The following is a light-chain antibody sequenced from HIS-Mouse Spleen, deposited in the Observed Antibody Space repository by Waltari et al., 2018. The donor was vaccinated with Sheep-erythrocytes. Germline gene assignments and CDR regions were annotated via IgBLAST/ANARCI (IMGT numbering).Light chain of an antibody. Sequence: QSALTQPRSVSGSPGQSVTISCTGTSSDGGGYNYVSWYQQHPGKAPKPMIYDLSKRPSGVPDRFSGSKSGNTASLTISGLQAEDEADYYCCSYAGSYNHVFATGTKVTVL. V-gene: IGLV2-11*01. CDR1: SSDGGGYNY. CDR2: DLS. CDR3: CSYAGSYNHV. J-gene: IGLJ1*01.